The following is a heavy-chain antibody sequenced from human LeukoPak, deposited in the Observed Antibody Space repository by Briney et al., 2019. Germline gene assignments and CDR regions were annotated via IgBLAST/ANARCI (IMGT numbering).Heavy chain of an antibody. V-gene: IGHV4-34*01. J-gene: IGHJ4*02. D-gene: IGHD6-13*01. Sequence: SETLSLTCAVYGGSFSGYYWSWIRQPPGKGLEWIGEINHSGSTNYNPSLKSRVTISVDTSKNQFSLKLSSVTAADTAVYYCARREQLDSPGFDYWGQGTLATVSS. CDR2: INHSGST. CDR3: ARREQLDSPGFDY. CDR1: GGSFSGYY.